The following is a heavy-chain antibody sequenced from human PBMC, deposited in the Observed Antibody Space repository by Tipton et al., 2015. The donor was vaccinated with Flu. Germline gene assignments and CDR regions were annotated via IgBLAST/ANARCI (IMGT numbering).Heavy chain of an antibody. CDR2: ISADNDNT. V-gene: IGHV1-18*01. J-gene: IGHJ4*02. Sequence: QLVQSGAEVKKPGASVKVSCKASGYTFSSYGINWARQAPGHGLEWMGWISADNDNTNYAQKLQGRVTMTADTSTSTVYMELRSLRSDDTAMYYCARDQSGCSGGTCYSDGYFDYWGQGTLVTVSS. D-gene: IGHD2-15*01. CDR3: ARDQSGCSGGTCYSDGYFDY. CDR1: GYTFSSYG.